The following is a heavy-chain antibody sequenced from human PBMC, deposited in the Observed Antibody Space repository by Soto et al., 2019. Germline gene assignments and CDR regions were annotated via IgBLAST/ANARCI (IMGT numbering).Heavy chain of an antibody. D-gene: IGHD3-22*01. Sequence: SETPCLTCTVSGGSISSSGDYWGWIRQPPGKGLEWIGNVYYGGSTYYNPSLKSRVTISVETSKSQFSLKLSSVTAADTAVYYCAGGDYYHSSGYYFYYYTMDVWGQGPTVTVSS. J-gene: IGHJ6*02. CDR1: GGSISSSGDY. CDR3: AGGDYYHSSGYYFYYYTMDV. V-gene: IGHV4-39*05. CDR2: VYYGGST.